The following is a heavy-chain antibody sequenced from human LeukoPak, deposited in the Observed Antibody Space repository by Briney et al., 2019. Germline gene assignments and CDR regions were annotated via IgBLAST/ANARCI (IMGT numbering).Heavy chain of an antibody. CDR1: GYTFTGYY. CDR2: INPNSGGT. J-gene: IGHJ4*02. D-gene: IGHD2-2*01. CDR3: ATLGYCSSTSCYLFDY. V-gene: IGHV1-2*02. Sequence: ASVKVSCKASGYTFTGYYMHWVRQAPGQGLEWMGWINPNSGGTNYAQKFQGRVTMTRDTSISTAYMELSRLRSDDTAMYYCATLGYCSSTSCYLFDYWGQGTLVTVSS.